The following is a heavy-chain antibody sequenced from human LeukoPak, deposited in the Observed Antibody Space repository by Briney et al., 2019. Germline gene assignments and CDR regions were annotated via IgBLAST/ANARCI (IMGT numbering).Heavy chain of an antibody. D-gene: IGHD3-22*01. V-gene: IGHV1-8*01. J-gene: IGHJ4*02. CDR1: GYTFTSYD. Sequence: GASVKVSCKASGYTFTSYDINWVRQATGQGLEWMGWMNPNSGNTGYAQKFQGRVTMTRNTSISTAYMELSSLRSEDTAVYYRARGNTYYCDSSGYHDYWGQGTLVTVSS. CDR2: MNPNSGNT. CDR3: ARGNTYYCDSSGYHDY.